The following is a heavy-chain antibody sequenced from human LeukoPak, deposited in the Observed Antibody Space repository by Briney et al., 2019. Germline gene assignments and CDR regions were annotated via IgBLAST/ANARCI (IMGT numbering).Heavy chain of an antibody. CDR1: GYTLTELS. Sequence: ASVKVSCKVSGYTLTELSMHWVRQAPGKGLEWMGNFDPGDAETIYAQKFQGRLTMTEDRSTDTAYMELSSLRSEDTAVYYCATGKRPNDAFDIWGQGTLVTVSS. CDR3: ATGKRPNDAFDI. V-gene: IGHV1-24*01. CDR2: FDPGDAET. J-gene: IGHJ3*02. D-gene: IGHD1-1*01.